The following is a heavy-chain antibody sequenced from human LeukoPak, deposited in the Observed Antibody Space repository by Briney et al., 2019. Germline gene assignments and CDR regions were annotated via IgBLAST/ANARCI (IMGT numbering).Heavy chain of an antibody. D-gene: IGHD3-3*01. CDR3: ARRSSYYDFWSGYFGSAFDI. V-gene: IGHV4-34*01. J-gene: IGHJ3*02. Sequence: SETLSLTCAVYGGSFSGYYWSWIRQPPGKGLEWLGEINHSGSTNYNPSLKSRVTISADTSKNQFSLKLSSVTAADTAVYYCARRSSYYDFWSGYFGSAFDIWGQGTMVTVSS. CDR2: INHSGST. CDR1: GGSFSGYY.